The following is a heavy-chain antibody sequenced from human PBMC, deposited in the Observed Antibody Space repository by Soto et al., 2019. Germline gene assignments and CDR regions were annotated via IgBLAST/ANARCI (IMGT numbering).Heavy chain of an antibody. D-gene: IGHD3-9*01. Sequence: SGPTLVNPTQTLTLTCTFSGFSLSTSRVGVGWIRQPPGKALEWLALIYWDDDKRYSPSLKSRLTITKDTSKNQVVLTMTNMDPVDTATYYCAHRTDILTGYFVGWFDPWGQGTLVTVSS. V-gene: IGHV2-5*02. CDR3: AHRTDILTGYFVGWFDP. CDR2: IYWDDDK. J-gene: IGHJ5*02. CDR1: GFSLSTSRVG.